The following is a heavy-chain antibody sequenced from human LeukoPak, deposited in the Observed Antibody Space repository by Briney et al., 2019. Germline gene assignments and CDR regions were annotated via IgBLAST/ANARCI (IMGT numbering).Heavy chain of an antibody. CDR1: GGSISNYF. V-gene: IGHV4-59*01. CDR2: MSYSGST. J-gene: IGHJ2*01. CDR3: ARRGPNSGSYSHFDL. D-gene: IGHD1-26*01. Sequence: PSETLSLTCTASGGSISNYFWSWIQEPPGRGLEWIGYMSYSGSTNYSPSLKSRVTISIDTSKNQFSLKLSSLTAADTAVYYCARRGPNSGSYSHFDLWGRGTLVTVAS.